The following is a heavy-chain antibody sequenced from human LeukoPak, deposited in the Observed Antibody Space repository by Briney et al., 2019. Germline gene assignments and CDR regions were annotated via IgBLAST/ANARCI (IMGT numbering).Heavy chain of an antibody. D-gene: IGHD3-22*01. CDR3: ARAALIYYDTSGYSDAFDI. V-gene: IGHV4-59*01. Sequence: PSETLSLTCTVSGGSISSYYWSWIRQPPGKGLEWIGYIYYSGSTNYSPSLKSRVTISLATSRDQFSLKLNSVTAADTAVYYCARAALIYYDTSGYSDAFDIWGQGTMVTVSS. J-gene: IGHJ3*02. CDR2: IYYSGST. CDR1: GGSISSYY.